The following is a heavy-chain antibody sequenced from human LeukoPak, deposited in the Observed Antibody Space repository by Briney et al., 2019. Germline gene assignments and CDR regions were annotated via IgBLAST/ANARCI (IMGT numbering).Heavy chain of an antibody. D-gene: IGHD3-9*01. V-gene: IGHV3-21*01. CDR3: ARDIHYDILTGYYPFDY. J-gene: IGHJ4*02. CDR1: GFTFSSYT. CDR2: ISGSNSYI. Sequence: PGGSLRLSCAASGFTFSSYTMHWIRQAPGKGLEWVSSISGSNSYIFYADSVKGRFTVSRDNAKDSLYLQMNSLRAEDTAVYYCARDIHYDILTGYYPFDYWGQGTLVTVSS.